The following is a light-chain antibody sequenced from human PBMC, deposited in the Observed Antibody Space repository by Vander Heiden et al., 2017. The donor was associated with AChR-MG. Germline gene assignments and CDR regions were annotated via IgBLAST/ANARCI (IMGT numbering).Light chain of an antibody. CDR1: QGISNY. CDR3: QQSYSRPLSFT. V-gene: IGKV1-39*02. J-gene: IGKJ3*01. CDR2: AAS. Sequence: IKMTQSPLFLSASVGDRVTITCRASQGISNYLNWYQQKAGRAPKLLIYAASNLQSGVPSRFSGGHSRTEFTLTINSLQPEDFATYYCQQSYSRPLSFTFGPGTTIDIK.